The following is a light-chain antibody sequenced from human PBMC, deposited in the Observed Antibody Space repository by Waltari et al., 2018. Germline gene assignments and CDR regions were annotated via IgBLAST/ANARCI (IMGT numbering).Light chain of an antibody. J-gene: IGLJ2*01. Sequence: QSVLTQPPSLSAAPGQKVTISCSGSSSNIGYNFVSWYQQFPGTAPKLLIYENNMRPSGIPYRFSGSKSGTSGTLVITGVQTGDEADYYCGSWDSSLSLVFGGGTKLSVL. CDR3: GSWDSSLSLV. CDR2: ENN. V-gene: IGLV1-51*02. CDR1: SSNIGYNF.